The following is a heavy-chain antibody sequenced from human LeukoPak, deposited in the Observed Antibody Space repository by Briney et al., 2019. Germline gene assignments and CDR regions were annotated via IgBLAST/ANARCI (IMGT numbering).Heavy chain of an antibody. CDR2: IYYSGST. D-gene: IGHD2-2*01. J-gene: IGHJ5*02. CDR1: GGSISSGGYY. V-gene: IGHV4-31*03. CDR3: ARVGYQLRLYWFDP. Sequence: SETLSLTCNVSGGSISSGGYYWSWIRQHPGKGLEWIGYIYYSGSTYYNPSLKSRVTISVDTSKNQFSLKLSSVTAADTAVYYCARVGYQLRLYWFDPWGQGTLVTVSS.